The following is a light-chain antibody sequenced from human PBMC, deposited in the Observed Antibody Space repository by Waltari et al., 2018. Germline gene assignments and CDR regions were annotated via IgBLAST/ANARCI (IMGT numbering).Light chain of an antibody. V-gene: IGLV2-8*01. CDR1: NNDVGAYQY. CDR2: DVT. CDR3: CSYAGADSLL. Sequence: QSALTQPPSASGSLGQSVTISCTGTNNDVGAYQYVSWYQQYPGKAPKLLIYDVTKGPSGVADRFSGSKSGSTASLTVSGLQPEDEAIYSCCSYAGADSLLFGGGTKLTVL. J-gene: IGLJ3*02.